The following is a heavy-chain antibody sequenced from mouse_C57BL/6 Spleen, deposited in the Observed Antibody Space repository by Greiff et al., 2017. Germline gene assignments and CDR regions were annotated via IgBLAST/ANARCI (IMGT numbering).Heavy chain of an antibody. CDR3: ARYTDYGSSYGYFDV. CDR1: GFTFTDYY. J-gene: IGHJ1*03. V-gene: IGHV7-3*01. CDR2: IRNKANGYTT. D-gene: IGHD1-1*01. Sequence: EVNVVESGGGLVQPGGSLSLSCAASGFTFTDYYMSWVRQPPGKALEWLGFIRNKANGYTTEYSASVKGRFTISRDNSQSILYLQMNALRAEDSATYYCARYTDYGSSYGYFDVWGTGTTVTVSS.